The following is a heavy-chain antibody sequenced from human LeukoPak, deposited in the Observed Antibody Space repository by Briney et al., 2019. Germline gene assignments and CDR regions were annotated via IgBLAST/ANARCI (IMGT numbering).Heavy chain of an antibody. CDR1: GFTVSSNY. Sequence: GRSLRLSCAAPGFTVSSNYMSWVRQAPGKGLEWLAVIYSGSSTYYADSVKGRFTISRDNSKNTLYLQMNSLRAEDTAVYYCARDRSSGWYVYDYWGQGTLVTVSS. D-gene: IGHD6-19*01. J-gene: IGHJ4*02. V-gene: IGHV3-53*01. CDR2: IYSGSST. CDR3: ARDRSSGWYVYDY.